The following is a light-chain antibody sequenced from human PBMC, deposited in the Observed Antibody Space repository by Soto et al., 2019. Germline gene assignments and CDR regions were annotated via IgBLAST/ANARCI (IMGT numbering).Light chain of an antibody. CDR3: QQYNNWPWT. Sequence: EIVMTQSPATLSVSPGEGATLSCRANQSVSSNLAWYRQNPGQAPRLLIYGASTRATGIPARFSGSGSGTEFTLTISSLQSEDFAVYYCQQYNNWPWTFDQGTKVDIK. CDR2: GAS. J-gene: IGKJ1*01. CDR1: QSVSSN. V-gene: IGKV3-15*01.